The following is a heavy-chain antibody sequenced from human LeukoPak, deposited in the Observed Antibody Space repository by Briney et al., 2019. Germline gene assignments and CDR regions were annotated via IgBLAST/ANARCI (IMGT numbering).Heavy chain of an antibody. J-gene: IGHJ4*02. CDR3: ARDWGYYYDSSGPFDY. Sequence: GGSLRLSCAASGLTFSSYSMNWVRQAPGKGLEWVSYISSSSSTIYYADSVKGRFTISRDNAKNSLYLQMNSLRDEDTAVYYCARDWGYYYDSSGPFDYWGQGTLVTVSS. D-gene: IGHD3-22*01. CDR2: ISSSSSTI. V-gene: IGHV3-48*02. CDR1: GLTFSSYS.